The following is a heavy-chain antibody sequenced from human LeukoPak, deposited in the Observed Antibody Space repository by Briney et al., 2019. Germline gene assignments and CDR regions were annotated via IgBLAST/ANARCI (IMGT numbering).Heavy chain of an antibody. CDR1: GGSISSYY. CDR2: IKQDGSEK. Sequence: PSETLSLTCAVSGGSISSYYWSWIRQPPGKGLEWVANIKQDGSEKYYVDSVKGRFTISRDNAKNSLYLQMNSLRAEDTAVYYCASERNRGRYFDYWGQGTLVTVSS. J-gene: IGHJ4*02. V-gene: IGHV3-7*01. D-gene: IGHD1-14*01. CDR3: ASERNRGRYFDY.